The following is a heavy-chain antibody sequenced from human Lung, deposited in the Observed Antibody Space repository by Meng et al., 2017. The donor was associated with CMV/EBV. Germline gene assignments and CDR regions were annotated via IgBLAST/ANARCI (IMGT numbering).Heavy chain of an antibody. Sequence: ASVKVSCKAFAYTFTGYYLHWVRQAPGQGLEWMGWINANSGGTNYAQKFQGRVTMTRDTAIGTAYMSLSRLRSDDTAVYYCARVWPAKKYHSYGLYYFDYWGQGTLVTVSS. CDR3: ARVWPAKKYHSYGLYYFDY. V-gene: IGHV1-2*02. CDR2: INANSGGT. CDR1: AYTFTGYY. J-gene: IGHJ4*02. D-gene: IGHD5-18*01.